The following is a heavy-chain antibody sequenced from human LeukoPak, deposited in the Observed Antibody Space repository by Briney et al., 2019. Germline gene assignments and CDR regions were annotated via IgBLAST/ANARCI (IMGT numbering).Heavy chain of an antibody. D-gene: IGHD6-19*01. CDR1: GYTFTSYG. V-gene: IGHV1-18*01. Sequence: ASVNVSCKASGYTFTSYGMSWVRQAPGQGLEWMGWISGYNGNTNYAQKLQGRVTMTTHTPTSTAYVELRSLRSDDTAVYYCARKMGSSSGWHQVFASWGQGTLVTVSS. CDR3: ARKMGSSSGWHQVFAS. J-gene: IGHJ4*02. CDR2: ISGYNGNT.